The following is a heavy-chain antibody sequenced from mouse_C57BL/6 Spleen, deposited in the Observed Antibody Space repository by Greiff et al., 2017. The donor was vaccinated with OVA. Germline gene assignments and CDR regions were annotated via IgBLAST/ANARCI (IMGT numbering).Heavy chain of an antibody. Sequence: VQLQQPGAELVMPGASVKLSCKASGYTFTSYWMHWVKQRPGQGLEWIGEIDPSDSYTNYNQKFKGKSTLTVDKSSSTAYMQLSSLTSEDSAVYYCARGLSSYWYFDVWGTGTTVTVSS. CDR3: ARGLSSYWYFDV. V-gene: IGHV1-69*01. J-gene: IGHJ1*03. CDR1: GYTFTSYW. D-gene: IGHD2-2*01. CDR2: IDPSDSYT.